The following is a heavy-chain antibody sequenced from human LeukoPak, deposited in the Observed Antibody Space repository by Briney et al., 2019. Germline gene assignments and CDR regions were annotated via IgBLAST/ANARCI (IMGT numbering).Heavy chain of an antibody. D-gene: IGHD1-14*01. CDR1: GFTFSSYW. Sequence: GGSLRLSCAASGFTFSSYWMNWVRQAPGKGLEWVANIKQDGSDKYYVDSVKGRFTVSRDNANNSLYLQMNSLRAEDTAVYYCARGGGRNLDYWGQGTLVTVSS. V-gene: IGHV3-7*01. CDR2: IKQDGSDK. J-gene: IGHJ4*02. CDR3: ARGGGRNLDY.